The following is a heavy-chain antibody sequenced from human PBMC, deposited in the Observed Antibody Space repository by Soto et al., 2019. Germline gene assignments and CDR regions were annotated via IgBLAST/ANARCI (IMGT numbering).Heavy chain of an antibody. CDR3: ASSYSSSSYYYYYGMDV. CDR2: ISSSGSTI. CDR1: GFTFSSYE. D-gene: IGHD6-6*01. V-gene: IGHV3-48*03. J-gene: IGHJ6*02. Sequence: PRGSLRLSCAASGFTFSSYEINWVRQAPGKGLEWVSYISSSGSTIYYADSVKGRFTISRDNAKNSLYLQMNSLRAEDTAVYYCASSYSSSSYYYYYGMDVWGQGTTVTVSS.